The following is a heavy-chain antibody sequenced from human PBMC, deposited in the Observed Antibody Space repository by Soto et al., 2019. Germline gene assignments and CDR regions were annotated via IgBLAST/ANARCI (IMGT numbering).Heavy chain of an antibody. CDR3: AREEAYSNYRHYYYYGMDV. CDR1: GYTFTSYY. Sequence: QVQLVQSGAEVKKPGASVKVSYKASGYTFTSYYMHWVRQAPGQGLEWMGIINPSGGSTSYAQKFQGRVTMTRDTSTSTVYMELSSLRSEDTAVYYCAREEAYSNYRHYYYYGMDVWGQGTTVTVSS. CDR2: INPSGGST. D-gene: IGHD4-4*01. V-gene: IGHV1-46*01. J-gene: IGHJ6*02.